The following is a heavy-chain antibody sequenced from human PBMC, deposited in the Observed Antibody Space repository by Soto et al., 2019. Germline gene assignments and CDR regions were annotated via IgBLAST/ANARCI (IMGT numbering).Heavy chain of an antibody. CDR3: AHRVLRTVFGLVTTTAIYFDF. CDR1: GFSLTTSGVG. CDR2: IYWEDDK. V-gene: IGHV2-5*02. Sequence: QITLNESGPTVVRPTEPLTLTCRFSGFSLTTSGVGVGWIRQSPGKAPEWLALIYWEDDKRYSASLKSRLTLTKDTSKNQVVLTVSDLDPTDTATYYCAHRVLRTVFGLVTTTAIYFDFWGQGTPVAVSS. D-gene: IGHD3-3*01. J-gene: IGHJ4*02.